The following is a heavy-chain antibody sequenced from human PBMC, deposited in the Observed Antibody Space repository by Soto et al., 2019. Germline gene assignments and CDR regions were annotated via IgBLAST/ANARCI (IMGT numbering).Heavy chain of an antibody. CDR3: ARDSSGWYRYDY. CDR2: IYYSGST. CDR1: GGSIRSYY. J-gene: IGHJ4*02. V-gene: IGHV4-59*01. Sequence: TLSLTCTVSGGSIRSYYWSWIRQPPGKGLEWIGYIYYSGSTNYNPSLKSRVTISVDTSKNQFSLKLSSVTAADTAVYYCARDSSGWYRYDYWGQGTLVTVSS. D-gene: IGHD6-19*01.